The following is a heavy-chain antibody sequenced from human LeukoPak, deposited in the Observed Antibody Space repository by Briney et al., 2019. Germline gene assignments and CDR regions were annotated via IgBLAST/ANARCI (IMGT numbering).Heavy chain of an antibody. CDR2: INHSGST. J-gene: IGHJ5*02. CDR3: VRSGYFSGSYFDP. Sequence: SETLSLTCAVYGGSFSGYYWSWIRQPPGKGLEWIGEINHSGSTDYNPSLRSRVAMSLDTSKNQFSLRVNSVTAADTAVYYCVRSGYFSGSYFDPWSQGILVTVSS. V-gene: IGHV4-34*01. D-gene: IGHD3-22*01. CDR1: GGSFSGYY.